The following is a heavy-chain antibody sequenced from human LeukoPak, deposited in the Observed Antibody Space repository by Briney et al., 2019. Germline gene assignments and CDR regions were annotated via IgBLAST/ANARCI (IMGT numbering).Heavy chain of an antibody. CDR2: ISWNSGSI. CDR3: AKDLGYPYCSGGSCSTYAFDY. CDR1: GFTFDDYA. J-gene: IGHJ4*02. V-gene: IGHV3-9*01. D-gene: IGHD2-15*01. Sequence: SLRLSCAASGFTFDDYAMHWVRQAPGKGLEWVSGISWNSGSIGYADSVKGRFTISRDNAKNSLYLQMNSLRAEDTALYYCAKDLGYPYCSGGSCSTYAFDYWGQGTLVTVSS.